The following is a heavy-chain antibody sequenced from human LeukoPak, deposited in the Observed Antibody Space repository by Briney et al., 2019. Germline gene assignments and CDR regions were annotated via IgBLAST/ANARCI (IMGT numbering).Heavy chain of an antibody. Sequence: GGSLRLSCAGSGFTFSSYGMHWVRQAPGKGLEWVAVISYDGSNKYYADSVKGRFTISRDDSKNTLYLQMNSLRVDDTAVYYCAMDPNRGTDYWGQGVLVTVSS. V-gene: IGHV3-30*03. CDR1: GFTFSSYG. D-gene: IGHD3-10*01. J-gene: IGHJ4*02. CDR3: AMDPNRGTDY. CDR2: ISYDGSNK.